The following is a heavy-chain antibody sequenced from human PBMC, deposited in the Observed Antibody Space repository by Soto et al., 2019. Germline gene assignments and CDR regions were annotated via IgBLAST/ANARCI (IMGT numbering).Heavy chain of an antibody. CDR1: GFSLSTSGVG. V-gene: IGHV2-5*02. Sequence: QITLKESGPTLVKPTQTLTLTCTFSGFSLSTSGVGVGWIRQPPGKALEWLALIYWDDDKRYSPSLKSRLTITKDHSKSQVVLTMTNMDPLDIATYYCSHFAAGIAVAGWGLYYCGQGSLVTVSS. CDR3: SHFAAGIAVAGWGLYY. D-gene: IGHD6-19*01. J-gene: IGHJ4*02. CDR2: IYWDDDK.